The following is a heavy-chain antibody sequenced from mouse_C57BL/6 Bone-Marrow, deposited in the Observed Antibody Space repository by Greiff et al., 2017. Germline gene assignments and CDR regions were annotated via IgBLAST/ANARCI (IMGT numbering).Heavy chain of an antibody. J-gene: IGHJ4*01. CDR2: IHPNSGST. CDR3: ARSLRDYAMDY. Sequence: QVQLQQPGAELVKPGASVKLSCKASGYTFTSYWMHWVKQRPGKGLEWIGMIHPNSGSTNYNEKFKSNATLTIDKSYSTAYMQLSRLTSEDSAVYYWARSLRDYAMDYWGQGTSVTVSS. V-gene: IGHV1-64*01. CDR1: GYTFTSYW.